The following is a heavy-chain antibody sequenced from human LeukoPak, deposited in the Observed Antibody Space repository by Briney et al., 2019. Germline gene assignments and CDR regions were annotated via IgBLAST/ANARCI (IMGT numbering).Heavy chain of an antibody. J-gene: IGHJ3*02. Sequence: PGGSLRLSCAASGFTFSSYSMNWVRQAPGKGLEWVSSISSSSSYIYYADSVKGRFTISRDNAKNSLYLQMNSLRAEDTAVYYCARDHRITIFGVVGDAFDIWGQGTMVTVSS. CDR2: ISSSSSYI. D-gene: IGHD3-3*01. CDR3: ARDHRITIFGVVGDAFDI. CDR1: GFTFSSYS. V-gene: IGHV3-21*01.